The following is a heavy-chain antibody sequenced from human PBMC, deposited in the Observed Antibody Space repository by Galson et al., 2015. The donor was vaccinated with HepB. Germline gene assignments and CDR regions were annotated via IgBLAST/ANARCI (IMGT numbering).Heavy chain of an antibody. J-gene: IGHJ3*02. D-gene: IGHD5-12*01. CDR2: INHSGNA. V-gene: IGHV4-34*01. CDR3: ARHDGATREGVAFDM. Sequence: ETLSLTCGVYGGSLSGYFWTWIRQPPGKGLEWIGEINHSGNAKYTPSLRSRVTISVDRSKNQFSLKLRSVTAADTAVYYCARHDGATREGVAFDMWGQGTMVTVSS. CDR1: GGSLSGYF.